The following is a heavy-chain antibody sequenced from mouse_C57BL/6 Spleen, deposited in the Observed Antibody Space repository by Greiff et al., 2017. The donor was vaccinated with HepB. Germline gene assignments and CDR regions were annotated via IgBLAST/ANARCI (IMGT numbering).Heavy chain of an antibody. V-gene: IGHV5-17*01. Sequence: EVKVVESGGGLVKPGGSLKLSCAASGFTFSDYGMHWVRQAPEKGLGWVAYISSGSSTIYYADTVKGRFTISRDNAKNTLFLQMTSLRSEDTAMYYCARRLRSYAMDYWGQGTSVTVSS. CDR3: ARRLRSYAMDY. CDR2: ISSGSSTI. CDR1: GFTFSDYG. D-gene: IGHD1-1*01. J-gene: IGHJ4*01.